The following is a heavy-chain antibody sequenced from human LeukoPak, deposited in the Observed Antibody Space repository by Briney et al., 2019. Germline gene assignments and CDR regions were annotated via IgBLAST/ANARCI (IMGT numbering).Heavy chain of an antibody. CDR3: ARDRSEYNYGYYNAFDI. CDR1: GYTFTSYD. Sequence: ASVKVSCKASGYTFTSYDINWVRQATGQGLEWIGWMNPNSGNTGYAQKFQGRVTMTRNTSISTAYMELSSLRSEDTAVYYCARDRSEYNYGYYNAFDIWGQGTMVTVSS. J-gene: IGHJ3*02. V-gene: IGHV1-8*01. CDR2: MNPNSGNT. D-gene: IGHD5-18*01.